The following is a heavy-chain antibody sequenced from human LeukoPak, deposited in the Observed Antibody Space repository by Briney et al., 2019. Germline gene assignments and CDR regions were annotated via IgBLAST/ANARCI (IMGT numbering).Heavy chain of an antibody. V-gene: IGHV3-20*04. CDR1: GFNFDGYA. CDR2: INWNAVYT. D-gene: IGHD1-26*01. Sequence: GGSLRLSCAASGFNFDGYAMSWVRQVPGKGLEWVSSINWNAVYTYYADSVKGRFTISRDTARNSLFLQMNGLGAEDTAVYYCAKDRGSGSYLVYWGQGTLVTVSS. CDR3: AKDRGSGSYLVY. J-gene: IGHJ4*02.